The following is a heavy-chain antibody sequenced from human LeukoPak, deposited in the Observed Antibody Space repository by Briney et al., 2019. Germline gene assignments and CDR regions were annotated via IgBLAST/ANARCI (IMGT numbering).Heavy chain of an antibody. CDR3: ASITMVRGVTYFDY. CDR2: IYYSGST. V-gene: IGHV4-30-4*01. Sequence: SETLSLTCAVSGGSISTYYWSWIRQPPGKGLEWIGYIYYSGSTYYNPSLKSRVTISVDTSKNQFSLKLSSVTAADTAVYYCASITMVRGVTYFDYWGQGTLVTVSS. CDR1: GGSISTYY. D-gene: IGHD3-10*01. J-gene: IGHJ4*02.